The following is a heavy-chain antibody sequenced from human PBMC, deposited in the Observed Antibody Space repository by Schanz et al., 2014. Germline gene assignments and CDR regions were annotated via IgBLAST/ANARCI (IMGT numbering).Heavy chain of an antibody. CDR1: GYTFTSYS. V-gene: IGHV1-46*01. Sequence: QVQLVQSGAEVKKPGASVKVSCKASGYTFTSYSMHWVRQAPGQGLEWMGMINPSGGSTTYAQKFQGRVTMTRDTSTSTVYMELSSLRSEDTAVYYCARVSMEFERGKSYYYYMDVWGRGTTVTVSS. D-gene: IGHD3-10*01. J-gene: IGHJ6*03. CDR3: ARVSMEFERGKSYYYYMDV. CDR2: INPSGGST.